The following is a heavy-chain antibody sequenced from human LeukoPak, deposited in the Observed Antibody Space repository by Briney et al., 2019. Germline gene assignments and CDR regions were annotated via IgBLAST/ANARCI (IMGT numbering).Heavy chain of an antibody. CDR2: IYYSGST. D-gene: IGHD5-12*01. CDR1: GGSISSYY. V-gene: IGHV4-59*06. CDR3: ARDYSGRDSFDS. J-gene: IGHJ4*02. Sequence: SETLSLTCTVSGGSISSYYWSWIRQPPGKGLEWIGYIYYSGSTYYSPSLKSRITLSIDTSKNQFSLKLSSVTAADTAVYYCARDYSGRDSFDSWGQGILVTVSA.